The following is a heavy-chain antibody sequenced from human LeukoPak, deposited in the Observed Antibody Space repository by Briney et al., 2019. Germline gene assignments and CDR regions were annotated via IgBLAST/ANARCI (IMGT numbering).Heavy chain of an antibody. D-gene: IGHD3-22*01. CDR1: GFTFSSYA. V-gene: IGHV3-30-3*01. CDR3: ARDPPHPVPYYDSSGYVPGQTAPFDI. Sequence: PGGSLRLSCAASGFTFSSYAMHWVRQAPGKGLEWVAVISYDGSNKYYADSVKGRFTISRDNSKNTLYLQMNSLRAEDTAVYYCARDPPHPVPYYDSSGYVPGQTAPFDIWGQGTMVTVSS. J-gene: IGHJ3*02. CDR2: ISYDGSNK.